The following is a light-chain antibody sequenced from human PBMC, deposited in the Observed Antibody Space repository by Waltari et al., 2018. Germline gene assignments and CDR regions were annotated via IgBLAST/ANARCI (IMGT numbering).Light chain of an antibody. CDR1: QSVRTF. J-gene: IGKJ4*01. CDR3: QQRSDWLT. V-gene: IGKV3-11*01. CDR2: DAS. Sequence: EVVLTQSPAILSLSPGERAPLSCRASQSVRTFVAWYQQKPGQAPRLLIYDASNRTTGIPARFSGSGSGTDFTLTISSLGPEDFAVYYCQQRSDWLTFGGGTRVEIK.